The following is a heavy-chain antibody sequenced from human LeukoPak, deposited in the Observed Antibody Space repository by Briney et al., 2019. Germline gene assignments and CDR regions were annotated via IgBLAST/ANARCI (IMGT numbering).Heavy chain of an antibody. CDR3: AYCSGGSCYSRSFDY. Sequence: ASVKVSCKASGYTFTSYGISWVRQAPGQGLEWMGWISAYNGNTNYAQKLQGRVTMTTDTSTSTAYMELRSLGSDDTAVYYCAYCSGGSCYSRSFDYWGQGTLVTVSS. V-gene: IGHV1-18*01. D-gene: IGHD2-15*01. CDR2: ISAYNGNT. CDR1: GYTFTSYG. J-gene: IGHJ4*02.